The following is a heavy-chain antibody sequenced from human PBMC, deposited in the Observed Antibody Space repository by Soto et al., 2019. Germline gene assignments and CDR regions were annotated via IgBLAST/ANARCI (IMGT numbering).Heavy chain of an antibody. CDR2: IKSKTDGGTT. Sequence: EVQLVESGGGLVKPGGSLRLSCAASGFTFTNAWMNWVRQAPGKGLESIGRIKSKTDGGTTDYTAPVKGRFIISRDDSKNTLFLQRSSLQIEDTAVYYCVTDRLVWGQGTLVTVFS. CDR3: VTDRLV. D-gene: IGHD2-2*01. V-gene: IGHV3-15*01. CDR1: GFTFTNAW. J-gene: IGHJ4*02.